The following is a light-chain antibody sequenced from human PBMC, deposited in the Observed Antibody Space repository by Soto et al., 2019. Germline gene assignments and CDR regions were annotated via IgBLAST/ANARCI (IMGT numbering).Light chain of an antibody. V-gene: IGLV3-21*04. CDR3: QVWDSSSDHPDVV. CDR2: YDS. CDR1: NIGSKS. Sequence: SYELTQPPSVSVAPGKTARITCGGNNIGSKSVHGYQQKPGQAPVLVIYYDSDRTSGIPERFSGSNSGNTATLTISRVEAGDEADYYCQVWDSSSDHPDVVFGGGTKLTVL. J-gene: IGLJ2*01.